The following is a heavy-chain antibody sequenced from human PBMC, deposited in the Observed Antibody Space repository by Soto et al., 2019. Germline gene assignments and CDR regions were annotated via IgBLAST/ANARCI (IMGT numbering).Heavy chain of an antibody. D-gene: IGHD3-22*01. CDR3: ARGVVVIYFDY. V-gene: IGHV4-34*01. Sequence: PSETLSLTCAVYGGSFSGYYWSWIRQPPGKGLEWIGEINHSGSTNYNPSLKSRVTISVDTSKNQFSLKLSSVTAADTAVYYCARGVVVIYFDYWGQGTLVTVSS. J-gene: IGHJ4*02. CDR2: INHSGST. CDR1: GGSFSGYY.